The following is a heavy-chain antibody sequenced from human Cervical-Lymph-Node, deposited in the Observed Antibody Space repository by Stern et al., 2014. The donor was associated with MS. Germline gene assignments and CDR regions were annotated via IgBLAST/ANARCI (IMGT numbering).Heavy chain of an antibody. V-gene: IGHV3-21*01. CDR1: GFHFGGYT. J-gene: IGHJ4*02. Sequence: EVQLVESGGGLGKPGGSLRLSCSGSGFHFGGYTMNCVRQAPGTGLEWVSSISNGATYIYEADSVKGRFTISRDNAKKSVYLQMNSLRGEDSGVYYCARDLPPSSNFDLWGQGALVTVSS. CDR3: ARDLPPSSNFDL. CDR2: ISNGATYI.